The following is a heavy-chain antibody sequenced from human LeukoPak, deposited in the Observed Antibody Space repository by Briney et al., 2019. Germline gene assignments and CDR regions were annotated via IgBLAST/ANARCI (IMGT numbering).Heavy chain of an antibody. CDR2: INPSGGST. D-gene: IGHD3-16*01. Sequence: GASVKVSCKASGYTFNNHYMYWVRQAPGQGLEWMGVINPSGGSTSYAQKFQGRVTMTRDTSTRTVYMEVNSLRSEDTAVYYCARQGTYGSAIGMGYWGQGTLVTVSS. V-gene: IGHV1-46*02. CDR3: ARQGTYGSAIGMGY. CDR1: GYTFNNHY. J-gene: IGHJ4*02.